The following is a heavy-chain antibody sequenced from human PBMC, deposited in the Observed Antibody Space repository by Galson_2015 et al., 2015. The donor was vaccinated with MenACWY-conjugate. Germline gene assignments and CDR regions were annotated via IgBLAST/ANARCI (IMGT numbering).Heavy chain of an antibody. CDR3: ARLRAVAGLRFFDS. CDR2: ITYDGGEK. J-gene: IGHJ4*02. D-gene: IGHD6-19*01. Sequence: SLRLSCAASGFTFSNYWMTWVRQAPGKGLEWVANITYDGGEKHYVDSVRGRFTISRDNAKNSLYLQMNSLRAEDTAVYYCARLRAVAGLRFFDSWGQRTL. CDR1: GFTFSNYW. V-gene: IGHV3-7*03.